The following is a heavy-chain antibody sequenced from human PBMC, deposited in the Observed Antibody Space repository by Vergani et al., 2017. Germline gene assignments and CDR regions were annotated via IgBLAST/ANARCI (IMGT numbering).Heavy chain of an antibody. CDR2: ISGSGGST. Sequence: EVQLLESGGGLVQPGGSLRLSCAASGFTFSSYAMSWVRQAPGKGLEWVSAISGSGGSTYYADSVKGRFTLSRDNSKNTLYLQMNSLRAEDTAVFYCAKDSSGWYNYFDDWGQGTLVTVSS. V-gene: IGHV3-23*01. CDR1: GFTFSSYA. D-gene: IGHD6-19*01. J-gene: IGHJ4*02. CDR3: AKDSSGWYNYFDD.